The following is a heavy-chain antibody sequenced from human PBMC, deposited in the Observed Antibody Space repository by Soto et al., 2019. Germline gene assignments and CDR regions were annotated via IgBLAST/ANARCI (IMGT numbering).Heavy chain of an antibody. V-gene: IGHV1-69*12. CDR1: GDTFSSYT. J-gene: IGHJ5*02. CDR3: ARTITMFRGVSPPYNWFDP. D-gene: IGHD3-10*01. CDR2: IIPIFGTA. Sequence: QVQLVQSGAEVKKPGSSVKVSCKASGDTFSSYTISWMRQAPGQGLEWMGGIIPIFGTANYAQKFQGRVTITADESTRTAYMELTSLRCEDTPVYYCARTITMFRGVSPPYNWFDPWGQGTLVTASS.